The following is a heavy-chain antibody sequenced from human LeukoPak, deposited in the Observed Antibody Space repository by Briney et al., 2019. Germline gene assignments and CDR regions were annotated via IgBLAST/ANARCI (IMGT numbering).Heavy chain of an antibody. V-gene: IGHV3-74*01. Sequence: GGSLRLSCAASGIIFSNYWMHWVRQAPGKGLVWVSRINRDGSSTSYADSVKGRFTISRDNAKNTLYLQMNSLRAEDTAVYYCARDYPYSSSFDYWGQGTLVTVSS. CDR2: INRDGSST. CDR1: GIIFSNYW. D-gene: IGHD6-6*01. J-gene: IGHJ4*02. CDR3: ARDYPYSSSFDY.